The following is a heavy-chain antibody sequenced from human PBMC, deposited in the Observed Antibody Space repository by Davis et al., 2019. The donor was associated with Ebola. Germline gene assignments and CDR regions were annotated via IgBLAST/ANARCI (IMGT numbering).Heavy chain of an antibody. CDR3: ATSSQTVPPDY. Sequence: AASVKVSCKAFVSSFFRAYMNWVRQAPGQGLEWMGIINPSGGTTSYAQKFQGRVTMTRDTSTSTVYMELTSLKSEDTAVYYCATSSQTVPPDYWGQGTLVTVSS. D-gene: IGHD4-17*01. J-gene: IGHJ4*02. CDR1: VSSFFRAY. V-gene: IGHV1-46*01. CDR2: INPSGGTT.